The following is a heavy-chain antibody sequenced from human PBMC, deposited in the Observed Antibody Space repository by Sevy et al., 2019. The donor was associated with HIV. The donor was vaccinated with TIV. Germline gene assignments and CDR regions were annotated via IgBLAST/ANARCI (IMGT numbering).Heavy chain of an antibody. V-gene: IGHV3-7*01. CDR2: IKQDESEK. D-gene: IGHD3-10*01. Sequence: GGSLRLSCAASGFSFSTYWMHWVRQAPGKGLEWVANIKQDESEKYYVASVKGRFTISRDNAKNSVYLEMNSLRPEDTAVYHCVRAGAFGTYDSWGQGTLVTVSS. J-gene: IGHJ4*02. CDR3: VRAGAFGTYDS. CDR1: GFSFSTYW.